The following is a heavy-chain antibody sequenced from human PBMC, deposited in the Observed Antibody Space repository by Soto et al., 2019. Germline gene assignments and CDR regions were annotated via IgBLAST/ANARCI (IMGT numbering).Heavy chain of an antibody. CDR2: IGSSSSYT. D-gene: IGHD2-21*02. J-gene: IGHJ6*02. CDR1: GFTFSDYY. CDR3: ATVVTPSDYYYGMDV. Sequence: GGSLRLSCAASGFTFSDYYMSWIRKAPGKGLEWVSHIGSSSSYTNYADSVKGRFTISRDNAKNSLYLQMNSLRAEDTAVYYCATVVTPSDYYYGMDVWGQGTTVTVSS. V-gene: IGHV3-11*06.